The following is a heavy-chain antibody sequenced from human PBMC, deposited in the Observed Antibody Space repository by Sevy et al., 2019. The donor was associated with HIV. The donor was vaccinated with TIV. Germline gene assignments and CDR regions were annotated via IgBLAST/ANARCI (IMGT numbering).Heavy chain of an antibody. J-gene: IGHJ3*01. CDR2: IKQDESER. CDR3: AKIDDGDFGGVVRV. D-gene: IGHD2-21*01. Sequence: GESLKISCAASGFTFNRYWMSWVRQAPGKGLEWVANIKQDESERHYADSVKGRFTISRDNTKNSLFLQLDTVRDEDSAIYYCAKIDDGDFGGVVRVWGQGTMVTVSS. CDR1: GFTFNRYW. V-gene: IGHV3-7*03.